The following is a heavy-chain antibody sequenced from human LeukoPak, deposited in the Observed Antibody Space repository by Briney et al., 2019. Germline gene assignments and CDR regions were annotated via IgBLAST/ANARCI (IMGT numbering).Heavy chain of an antibody. CDR1: GFTFSSYA. Sequence: PGGSLRLSCAASGFTFSSYAMSWVRQAPGKGLEWVSAISGSGGSTYYADSVKGRFTICRDNSKNTLYLQMNSLRAEDTAVYYCAKIDSSSSWYGRLDYWGQGTLVTVSS. CDR3: AKIDSSSSWYGRLDY. CDR2: ISGSGGST. J-gene: IGHJ4*02. V-gene: IGHV3-23*01. D-gene: IGHD6-13*01.